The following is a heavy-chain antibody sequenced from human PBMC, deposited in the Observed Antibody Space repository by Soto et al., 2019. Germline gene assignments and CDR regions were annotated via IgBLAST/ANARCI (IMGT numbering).Heavy chain of an antibody. CDR2: ISTDLRAL. Sequence: WGSLRLSCAASGFTISTYHLNWVRQAPGQGLEWVSYISTDLRALYYADSVRGRFTISRDNAKNSLYLQMTSLRDEDTGVYYCTRDGRRGYDMDVWGQGATVTVSS. CDR3: TRDGRRGYDMDV. CDR1: GFTISTYH. V-gene: IGHV3-48*02. D-gene: IGHD1-26*01. J-gene: IGHJ6*02.